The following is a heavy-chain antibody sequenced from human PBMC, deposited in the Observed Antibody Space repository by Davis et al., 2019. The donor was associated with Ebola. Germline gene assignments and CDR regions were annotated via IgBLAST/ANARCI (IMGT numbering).Heavy chain of an antibody. V-gene: IGHV4-34*01. CDR3: ARGRQWLVPYFDY. Sequence: SETLSLTCAVYGGSFSGYYWTWIRQPPGKGLEWIGEINHSGSTNYNPSLKSRLIISVDTSKNQFSLKLSSVTAADTAVYYCARGRQWLVPYFDYWGQGTLVTVSS. CDR1: GGSFSGYY. D-gene: IGHD6-19*01. CDR2: INHSGST. J-gene: IGHJ4*02.